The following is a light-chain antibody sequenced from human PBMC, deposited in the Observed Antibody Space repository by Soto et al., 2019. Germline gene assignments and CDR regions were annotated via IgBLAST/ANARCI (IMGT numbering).Light chain of an antibody. CDR2: VAS. Sequence: DIQMTQSPSSLSASVGDRVTITCRASQSISSYLHWYQQKPGKAPKILIYVASSLQSGVPSRFSGSGSGTDFTLTISSLQPEDFATYYCQQSYSTPRTFGQGTKLEIK. V-gene: IGKV1-39*01. J-gene: IGKJ2*01. CDR3: QQSYSTPRT. CDR1: QSISSY.